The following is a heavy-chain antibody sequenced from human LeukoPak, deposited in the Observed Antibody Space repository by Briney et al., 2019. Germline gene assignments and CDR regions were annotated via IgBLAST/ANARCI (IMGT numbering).Heavy chain of an antibody. CDR1: GGSISSYY. CDR3: ARHKLFLEAGFDY. Sequence: PWETLSLTCTVSGGSISSYYWSWIRQPPGKGLEWIGYIYYSGSTNYNAYLKSLVTISLDTSQTQFSLKLSSVTAADTAVYYCARHKLFLEAGFDYWRQETLVTVSS. V-gene: IGHV4-59*08. D-gene: IGHD3-3*01. J-gene: IGHJ4*02. CDR2: IYYSGST.